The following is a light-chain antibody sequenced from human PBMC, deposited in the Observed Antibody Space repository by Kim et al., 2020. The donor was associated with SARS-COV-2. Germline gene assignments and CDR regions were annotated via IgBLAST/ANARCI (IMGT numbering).Light chain of an antibody. CDR1: QGVRGRN. J-gene: IGKJ2*01. Sequence: LSPGESAPPSCRASQGVRGRNLAWYQQSPGQPPRLLIYDAATRSTGISSRFSGSWSGTDFTLTIDRLETGDFAVYFCHQYGNLPYTFGQGTKLEI. V-gene: IGKV3-20*01. CDR3: HQYGNLPYT. CDR2: DAA.